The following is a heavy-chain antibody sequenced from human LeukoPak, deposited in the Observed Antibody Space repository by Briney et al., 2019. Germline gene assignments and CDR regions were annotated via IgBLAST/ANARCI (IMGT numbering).Heavy chain of an antibody. Sequence: GSLRLSCAASGFTFSSYSMNWVRQAPGKGLEWVSSISSSSSYIYYADSVKGRFTISRDNAKNSLYLQMNSLRAEDTAVYYCARDPTSYWVPAANIPYFDYWGQGTLVTVSS. CDR2: ISSSSSYI. CDR1: GFTFSSYS. J-gene: IGHJ4*02. D-gene: IGHD2-2*01. V-gene: IGHV3-21*01. CDR3: ARDPTSYWVPAANIPYFDY.